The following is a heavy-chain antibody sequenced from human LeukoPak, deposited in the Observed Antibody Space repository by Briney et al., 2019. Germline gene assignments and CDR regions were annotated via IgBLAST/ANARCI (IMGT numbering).Heavy chain of an antibody. Sequence: ASVTVSCKASGYTFTGYYMHWVRQAPGQGLEWMGWITPNSGGTKYGQKFQGRVTMTRDTSISTAYMELSSLRSDDTAVYYCARVLRWNYVEDAFDIWGQGTTVTVSS. CDR3: ARVLRWNYVEDAFDI. V-gene: IGHV1-2*02. CDR1: GYTFTGYY. D-gene: IGHD1-7*01. CDR2: ITPNSGGT. J-gene: IGHJ3*02.